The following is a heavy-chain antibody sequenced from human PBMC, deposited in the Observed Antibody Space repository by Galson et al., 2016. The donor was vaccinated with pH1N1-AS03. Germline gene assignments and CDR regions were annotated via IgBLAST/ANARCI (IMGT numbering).Heavy chain of an antibody. V-gene: IGHV1-2*02. Sequence: SVKVSCKASGYAFTDYYMHLLRQAPGQGLEWMAWINPDSGGTDYAQKFQGRVTMTRDASISTTYMERSSLRSDDTAVYYCVRGSPHSSSTNYAFEFWGRGTMVTVSS. D-gene: IGHD6-13*01. J-gene: IGHJ3*01. CDR3: VRGSPHSSSTNYAFEF. CDR1: GYAFTDYY. CDR2: INPDSGGT.